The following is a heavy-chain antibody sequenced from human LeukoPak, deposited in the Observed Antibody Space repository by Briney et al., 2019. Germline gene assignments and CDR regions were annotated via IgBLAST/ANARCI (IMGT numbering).Heavy chain of an antibody. D-gene: IGHD3-22*01. CDR1: GFTVRSNY. CDR2: IYSGGST. Sequence: GGSLRLSCAASGFTVRSNYMSWVRQAPGKGLEWVSVIYSGGSTYYADSVKGRFTISRDNSKNTLYLQMNSLRVEDTAAYYCARGEDYDRSGYYYVNDYWGQGTLVTVSS. V-gene: IGHV3-53*01. CDR3: ARGEDYDRSGYYYVNDY. J-gene: IGHJ4*02.